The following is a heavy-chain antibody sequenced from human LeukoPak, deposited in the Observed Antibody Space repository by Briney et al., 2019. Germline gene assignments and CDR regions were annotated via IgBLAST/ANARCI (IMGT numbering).Heavy chain of an antibody. V-gene: IGHV4-39*07. Sequence: PSETLSLTCTVSGGSISSGDYYWSWIRQPPGKGLEWIGEIYHSGSTNYNPSLKSRVTISVDKSKNQFSLKLSSVTAADTAVYYCAARYFDWLLSPYYYGMDVWGKGTTVTVSS. CDR1: GGSISSGDYY. J-gene: IGHJ6*04. CDR2: IYHSGST. D-gene: IGHD3-9*01. CDR3: AARYFDWLLSPYYYGMDV.